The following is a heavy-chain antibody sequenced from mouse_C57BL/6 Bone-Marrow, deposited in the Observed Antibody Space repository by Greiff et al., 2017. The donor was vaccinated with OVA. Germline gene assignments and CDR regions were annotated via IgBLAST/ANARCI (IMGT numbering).Heavy chain of an antibody. Sequence: EVKLVESGGDLVKPGGSLKLSCAASGFTFSSYGMSWVRQTPDKGLEWVATISSGGSYTYYPDSVKGRFTISRDKAKNTLYLQMSSLKSKDTAMYYCARQCYRSYNPYFDYWGQGTTLTVSS. CDR2: ISSGGSYT. D-gene: IGHD1-1*01. J-gene: IGHJ2*01. CDR1: GFTFSSYG. V-gene: IGHV5-6*01. CDR3: ARQCYRSYNPYFDY.